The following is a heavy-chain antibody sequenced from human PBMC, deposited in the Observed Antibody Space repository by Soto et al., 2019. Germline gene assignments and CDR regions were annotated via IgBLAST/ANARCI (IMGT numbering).Heavy chain of an antibody. J-gene: IGHJ4*02. V-gene: IGHV1-46*03. D-gene: IGHD3-3*01. CDR3: TRGFGVATASYFDY. CDR2: INPGDGTT. Sequence: GASVKVSCKASGYVFSNYYLHWVRQAPGQGLEWMGLINPGDGTTTYAQKFQGRVTMTRDTSTTTIYMDLSSLSSEDTAVYYCTRGFGVATASYFDYWGQGTLVTVSS. CDR1: GYVFSNYY.